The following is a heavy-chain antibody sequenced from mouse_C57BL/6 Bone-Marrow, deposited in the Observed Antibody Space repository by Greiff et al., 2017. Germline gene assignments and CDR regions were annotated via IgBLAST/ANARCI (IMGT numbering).Heavy chain of an antibody. CDR3: ARWYGTPFAY. CDR2: INPSSGYT. Sequence: VQLQQSGAELAKPGASVKLSCKASGYTFTSYWMHWVKQRPGQGLEWIGYINPSSGYTKYNQKFKVKATLTADKSSSTAYMQLSSLTYEDSAVYYCARWYGTPFAYWGQGTLVTVSA. CDR1: GYTFTSYW. J-gene: IGHJ3*01. V-gene: IGHV1-7*01. D-gene: IGHD2-10*02.